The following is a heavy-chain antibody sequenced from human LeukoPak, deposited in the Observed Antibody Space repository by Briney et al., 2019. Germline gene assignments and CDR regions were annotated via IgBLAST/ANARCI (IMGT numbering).Heavy chain of an antibody. CDR2: IYSDGTT. CDR3: ASTYCSGGSCSRKDFDY. V-gene: IGHV3-53*01. Sequence: GGSLRLSCAASGFTVSTNYTIWVRQAPGKGLEWVSLIYSDGTTYYADSVKGRFTISRDNSKNTLYLQMSSLRAEDTAVYYCASTYCSGGSCSRKDFDYWGQGTLVTVSS. D-gene: IGHD2-15*01. J-gene: IGHJ4*02. CDR1: GFTVSTNY.